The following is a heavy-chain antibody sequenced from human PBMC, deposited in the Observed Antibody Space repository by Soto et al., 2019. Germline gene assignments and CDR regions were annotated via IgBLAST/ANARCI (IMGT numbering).Heavy chain of an antibody. D-gene: IGHD2-21*02. J-gene: IGHJ6*02. CDR3: ARDLWGYCGTDCYPLDV. CDR2: INPNSGGT. CDR1: GYTFTGYY. V-gene: IGHV1-2*04. Sequence: ASVKVSCKASGYTFTGYYMHWVRQAPGQGLEWMGWINPNSGGTNYAQKFQGWVTMTRDTSISTAYMEVSSVTAADTAVYYCARDLWGYCGTDCYPLDVWGQGTTVTVSS.